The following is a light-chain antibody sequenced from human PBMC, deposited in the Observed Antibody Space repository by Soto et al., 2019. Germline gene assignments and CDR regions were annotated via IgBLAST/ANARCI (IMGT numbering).Light chain of an antibody. CDR3: QQYNYWPPWT. CDR1: QSVSSN. V-gene: IGKV3-15*01. Sequence: EIVMTQSPATLSVSPGERATLSCRASQSVSSNLAWYQQKPGQAPRLLFYGASTRATGIPARFSGSGSGTEFTLTISSLQAEDFAVYYCQQYNYWPPWTFGQGTKVEIK. J-gene: IGKJ1*01. CDR2: GAS.